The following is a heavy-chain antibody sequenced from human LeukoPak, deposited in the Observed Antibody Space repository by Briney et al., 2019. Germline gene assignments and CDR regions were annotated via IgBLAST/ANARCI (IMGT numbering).Heavy chain of an antibody. CDR1: GFTVSSNY. Sequence: GGSLRLSCAASGFTVSSNYMSWVRQAPGKGLEWVSVIYSGGSTYYADSVKGRFTLSRHTSKNTLYLQMNSLRPEDTAVYYCARGPHPAGDFDYWGQGNLVTVSS. V-gene: IGHV3-53*04. CDR3: ARGPHPAGDFDY. CDR2: IYSGGST. D-gene: IGHD3-10*01. J-gene: IGHJ4*02.